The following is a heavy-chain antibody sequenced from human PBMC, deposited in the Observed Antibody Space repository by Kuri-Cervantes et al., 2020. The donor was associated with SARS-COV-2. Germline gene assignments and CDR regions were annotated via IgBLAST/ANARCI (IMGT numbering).Heavy chain of an antibody. CDR3: ARSYSNYVGYYYYYMDV. CDR2: IIPILGTA. D-gene: IGHD4-11*01. V-gene: IGHV1-69*04. CDR1: GYTFTSYA. Sequence: SVKVSCKASGYTFTSYAISWVRQAPGQGLEWMGRIIPILGTANYAQKFQGRVTITADKSTSTAYMELSSLRSEDTAVYYCARSYSNYVGYYYYYMDVRGKGTTVTVSS. J-gene: IGHJ6*03.